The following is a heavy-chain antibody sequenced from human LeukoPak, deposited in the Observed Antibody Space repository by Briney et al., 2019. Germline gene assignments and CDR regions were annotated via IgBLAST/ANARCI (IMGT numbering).Heavy chain of an antibody. J-gene: IGHJ4*02. Sequence: GGSLRLSCAASGFTFSNAWMSWVRQAPRKGLEWVSVIYSGGSTYYADSVKGRFTISRDNSKNTLYLQMNSLRAEDTAVYYCAREGPTVGIDYWGQGTLFAVSS. CDR2: IYSGGST. D-gene: IGHD4-23*01. V-gene: IGHV3-66*01. CDR1: GFTFSNAW. CDR3: AREGPTVGIDY.